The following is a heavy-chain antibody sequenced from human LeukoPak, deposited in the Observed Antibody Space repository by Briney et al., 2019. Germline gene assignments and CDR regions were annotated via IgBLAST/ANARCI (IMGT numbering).Heavy chain of an antibody. D-gene: IGHD3-10*01. V-gene: IGHV4-59*01. J-gene: IGHJ6*03. Sequence: SETLSLTCTVSGGSISSYYWSWIRQPPGKGLEWIGYIYYSGSTNYNPSLKSRVTISVDTSKNQFSLKLSSVTAADTAVYYCAKGYYGSGLNSYYYYMDVWGKGTTVSVSS. CDR3: AKGYYGSGLNSYYYYMDV. CDR2: IYYSGST. CDR1: GGSISSYY.